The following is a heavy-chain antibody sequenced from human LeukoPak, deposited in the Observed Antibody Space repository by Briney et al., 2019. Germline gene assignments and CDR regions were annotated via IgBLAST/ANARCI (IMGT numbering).Heavy chain of an antibody. V-gene: IGHV3-23*01. CDR2: ISGSAGST. D-gene: IGHD3-10*01. CDR3: AKDRWSYGLAAYDY. J-gene: IGHJ4*02. CDR1: GFTFDDYG. Sequence: GGSLRLSCAASGFTFDDYGMSWVRQAPGKGLEWVSAISGSAGSTYYADSVKGRFTISRDNSKNTLYLQMNSLRAEDTAVYYCAKDRWSYGLAAYDYWGQGTLVTVSS.